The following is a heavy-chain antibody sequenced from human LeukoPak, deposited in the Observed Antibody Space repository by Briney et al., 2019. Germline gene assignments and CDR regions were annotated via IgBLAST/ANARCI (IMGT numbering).Heavy chain of an antibody. CDR3: AREYSSSWYYFDY. V-gene: IGHV3-30-3*01. CDR2: ISYDGSNK. CDR1: GFTFSSYA. Sequence: GGSLRLSCAASGFTFSSYAMHWVRQAPGKGLEWVAVISYDGSNKYYADSVKGRFTISRDNSKNTLYLQMNSLRAEDTAVYYRAREYSSSWYYFDYWGQGTLVTVSS. J-gene: IGHJ4*02. D-gene: IGHD6-13*01.